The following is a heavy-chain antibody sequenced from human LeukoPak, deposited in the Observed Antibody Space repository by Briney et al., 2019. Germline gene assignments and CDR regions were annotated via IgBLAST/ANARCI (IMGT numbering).Heavy chain of an antibody. V-gene: IGHV3-7*01. Sequence: QPGGSLRLSCAASGFIFNDFWMSWVRQAPGEGLEWVANIRQDGLAKNYVDSVKGRFTVSRDNAKKSLYLQMNSLRAEDTAVYYCAPPPIAATGNWGQGTLVTVSS. CDR1: GFIFNDFW. D-gene: IGHD6-13*01. CDR3: APPPIAATGN. J-gene: IGHJ4*02. CDR2: IRQDGLAK.